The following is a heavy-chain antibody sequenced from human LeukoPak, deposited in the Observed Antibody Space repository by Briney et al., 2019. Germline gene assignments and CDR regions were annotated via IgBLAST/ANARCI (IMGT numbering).Heavy chain of an antibody. V-gene: IGHV5-10-1*01. CDR1: GYSFSNYW. CDR2: IEPSDSFT. D-gene: IGHD1-26*01. CDR3: ATGASKATTDFAGY. J-gene: IGHJ4*02. Sequence: GESLKISCKGQGYSFSNYWISWERQIPGKGLEWMGRIEPSDSFTKYSPSFEGHVTTSVDKSISTAYLQWSSLTAADTAMYYCATGASKATTDFAGYWGQGSLVTVAS.